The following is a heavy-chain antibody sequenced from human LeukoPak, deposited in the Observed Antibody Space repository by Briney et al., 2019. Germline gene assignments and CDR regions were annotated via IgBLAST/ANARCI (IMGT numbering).Heavy chain of an antibody. J-gene: IGHJ4*02. D-gene: IGHD3-10*01. CDR1: GFTFSSYG. CDR3: AKDQPLMGFGESLIDY. V-gene: IGHV3-33*06. CDR2: IWYDGSNK. Sequence: GGSLRLSCAASGFTFSSYGMHWVRQAPGKGLEWVAVIWYDGSNKYYADSVKGRFTISRDNSKNTLYLQMNSLRAEDTAVYYCAKDQPLMGFGESLIDYWGQGTLVTVSS.